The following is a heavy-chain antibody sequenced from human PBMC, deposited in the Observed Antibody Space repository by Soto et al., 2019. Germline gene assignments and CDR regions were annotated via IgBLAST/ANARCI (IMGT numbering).Heavy chain of an antibody. J-gene: IGHJ1*01. CDR3: ATAVAGTEGYLQH. CDR2: ISSDGSNR. CDR1: RLTFRTYG. D-gene: IGHD6-19*01. V-gene: IGHV3-33*01. Sequence: QVQLVESGGGVVQPGRSLRLSCAASRLTFRTYGMHWVRQAPGKGLERVAVISSDGSNRYYGGSVRGRFTISRDNYRDTLYLQINSLRAEDTAVYYCATAVAGTEGYLQHWGQGTLLTVSS.